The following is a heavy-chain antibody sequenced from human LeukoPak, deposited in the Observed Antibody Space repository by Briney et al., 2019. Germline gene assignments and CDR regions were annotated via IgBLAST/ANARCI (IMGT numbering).Heavy chain of an antibody. CDR2: IIPIFGTA. CDR3: AREVTRYCSSTSCFNWFDP. Sequence: SVKVSCKASGGTFSSYAISWVRQAPGQGLEWMGGIIPIFGTANYAQKFQGRVTITADESTSTAYMEMSSLRSEDTAVYYCAREVTRYCSSTSCFNWFDPWGQGTLVTVSS. V-gene: IGHV1-69*13. J-gene: IGHJ5*02. D-gene: IGHD2-2*01. CDR1: GGTFSSYA.